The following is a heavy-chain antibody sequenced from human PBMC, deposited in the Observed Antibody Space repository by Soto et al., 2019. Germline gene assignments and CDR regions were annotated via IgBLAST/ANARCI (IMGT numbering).Heavy chain of an antibody. Sequence: ASVEVSCKASGYTFASYDIKWVRQATGQGLEWMGWMNPNSGNTGYAQKFQGRVTMTRNTSISTAYMELSSLRSEDTAVYYCARGGPAGTNYYYYYMDVWGKGTTVTVSS. CDR2: MNPNSGNT. V-gene: IGHV1-8*01. CDR3: ARGGPAGTNYYYYYMDV. CDR1: GYTFASYD. J-gene: IGHJ6*03. D-gene: IGHD1-7*01.